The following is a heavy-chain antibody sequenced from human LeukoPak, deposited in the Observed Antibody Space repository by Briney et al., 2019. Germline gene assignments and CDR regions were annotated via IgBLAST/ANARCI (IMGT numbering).Heavy chain of an antibody. Sequence: GGSLRLSCVASGFIASSNYMSWVRQAPGKGLEWISIIYSGGTAFYADSVKGRFTISRDNSKNTLYLQMNSLRADDTAMYYCARGRQCDYWGQGTLVTVSS. J-gene: IGHJ4*02. CDR1: GFIASSNY. V-gene: IGHV3-53*01. D-gene: IGHD4-11*01. CDR2: IYSGGTA. CDR3: ARGRQCDY.